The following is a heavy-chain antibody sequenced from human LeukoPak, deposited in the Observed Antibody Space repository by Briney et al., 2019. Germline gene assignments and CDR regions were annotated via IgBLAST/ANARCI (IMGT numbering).Heavy chain of an antibody. CDR3: AKNPGYGDYET. Sequence: GGSLRLSCAASGFTFRDYYMNWIRQPPGKGLEWISYISPSGSDIYYADSVKGRFTISRDNAKNSPYLQMNSLRAEDTAVYYCAKNPGYGDYETWGQGTLVTVSS. CDR1: GFTFRDYY. V-gene: IGHV3-11*04. J-gene: IGHJ5*02. CDR2: ISPSGSDI. D-gene: IGHD4-17*01.